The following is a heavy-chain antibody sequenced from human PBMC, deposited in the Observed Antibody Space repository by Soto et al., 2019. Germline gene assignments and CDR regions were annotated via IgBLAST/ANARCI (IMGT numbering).Heavy chain of an antibody. V-gene: IGHV1-18*01. CDR3: AREGSSGYYGGYNWFDT. D-gene: IGHD3-22*01. CDR2: ISAYNGNT. CDR1: GYTFTSYG. Sequence: GAPVEASSKASGYTFTSYGISWGRQAPEQGLEWMGWISAYNGNTNYAQKLQGRVTMTTDTSTSTAYMELRSLRSDGTAVYYCAREGSSGYYGGYNWFDTWGQRTLVTVSS. J-gene: IGHJ5*02.